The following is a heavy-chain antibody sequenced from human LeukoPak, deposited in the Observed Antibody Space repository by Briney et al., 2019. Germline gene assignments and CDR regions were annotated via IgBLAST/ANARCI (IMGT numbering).Heavy chain of an antibody. D-gene: IGHD5-18*01. CDR1: GGSISSSSYY. CDR2: IYYSGST. V-gene: IGHV4-39*01. CDR3: ARHVDTAMVGGFDF. Sequence: SETLSLTFTVSGGSISSSSYYWGWIRQPPGKGLEWIGSIYYSGSTYYNPSLKSRVTISVDTSKNQFSLKLGSVTAADTAVYYCARHVDTAMVGGFDFWGQGTLVTVSS. J-gene: IGHJ4*02.